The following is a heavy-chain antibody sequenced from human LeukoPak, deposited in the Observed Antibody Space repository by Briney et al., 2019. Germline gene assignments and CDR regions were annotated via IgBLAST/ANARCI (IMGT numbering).Heavy chain of an antibody. Sequence: GGSLRLSCAASGFTFSSYWMNWARQAPGKGLEWVASINHNGNVNYYVDSVKGRFTISRDNAKNSLYLQMNSLRAEDTAVYYCARRIRYYYGMDVWGQGTTVTVSS. CDR2: INHNGNVN. CDR3: ARRIRYYYGMDV. V-gene: IGHV3-7*01. J-gene: IGHJ6*02. D-gene: IGHD5-18*01. CDR1: GFTFSSYW.